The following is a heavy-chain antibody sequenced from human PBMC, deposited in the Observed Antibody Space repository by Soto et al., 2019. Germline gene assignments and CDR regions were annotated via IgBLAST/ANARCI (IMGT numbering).Heavy chain of an antibody. CDR2: IYYSGST. Sequence: LSLPCTVSGGSLSSYYWSWIRQPPGKGLEWIGYIYYSGSTNYNPSLKSRVTISVETSKNQFSLKLSSVTAADTAVYYCARILTGDGYYYYGMDVWGQGTTVTVSS. J-gene: IGHJ6*02. V-gene: IGHV4-59*01. CDR3: ARILTGDGYYYYGMDV. CDR1: GGSLSSYY. D-gene: IGHD7-27*01.